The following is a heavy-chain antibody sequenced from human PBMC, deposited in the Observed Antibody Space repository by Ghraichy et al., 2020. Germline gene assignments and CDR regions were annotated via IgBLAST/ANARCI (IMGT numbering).Heavy chain of an antibody. Sequence: SETLSLTCAVYGGSFSGYYWSWIRQPPGKGLEWIGEINHSGSTNYNPSLKSRVTISVDTSKNQFSLKLSSVTAADTAVYYCARGPPLYCTNGVCYNDYWGQGTLVTVSS. CDR3: ARGPPLYCTNGVCYNDY. CDR2: INHSGST. V-gene: IGHV4-34*01. D-gene: IGHD2-8*01. J-gene: IGHJ4*02. CDR1: GGSFSGYY.